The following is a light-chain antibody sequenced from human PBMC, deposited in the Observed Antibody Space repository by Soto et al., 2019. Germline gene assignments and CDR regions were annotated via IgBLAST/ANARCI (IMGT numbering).Light chain of an antibody. J-gene: IGKJ1*01. Sequence: EIVLTQSPGTLSLSPGERATLSCRASQSVSSSYLAWYQQKPGQAPRLLIYGASSRATGIPDRFSGSGSGTAFTLTISRLEPEDFAVYYCQQYGSSPWTFGQGTKVAI. V-gene: IGKV3-20*01. CDR2: GAS. CDR1: QSVSSSY. CDR3: QQYGSSPWT.